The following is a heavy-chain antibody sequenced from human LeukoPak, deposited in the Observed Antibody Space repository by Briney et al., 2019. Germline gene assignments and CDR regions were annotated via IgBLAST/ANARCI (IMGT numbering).Heavy chain of an antibody. CDR2: ISSSII. V-gene: IGHV3-48*01. CDR1: EFTFSSYS. D-gene: IGHD3-10*01. Sequence: GGSLRLSCAASEFTFSSYSMNWVRQAPGKGLEWVSYISSSIIYYADSVKGRFTISRDNSKNTLYLQMNSLRAEDTAVYYCAKYGPRLPSHYYGMDVWGQGTTVTVSS. J-gene: IGHJ6*02. CDR3: AKYGPRLPSHYYGMDV.